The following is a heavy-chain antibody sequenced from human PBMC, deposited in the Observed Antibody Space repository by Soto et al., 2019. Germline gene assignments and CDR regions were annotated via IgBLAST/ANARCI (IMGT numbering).Heavy chain of an antibody. J-gene: IGHJ4*02. D-gene: IGHD6-19*01. CDR2: ISSSSSYI. V-gene: IGHV3-21*01. Sequence: GGSLRLSCAASGFTFSSYSMNWVRQAPGKGLEWVSSISSSSSYIYYADSVKGRFTISRDNAKNSLYLQMNSLRAEDTAVYYCARDGGYSRGWFDYWGQGTLVTVSS. CDR3: ARDGGYSRGWFDY. CDR1: GFTFSSYS.